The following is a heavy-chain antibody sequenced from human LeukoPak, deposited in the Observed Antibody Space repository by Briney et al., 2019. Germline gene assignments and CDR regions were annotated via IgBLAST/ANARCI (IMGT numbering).Heavy chain of an antibody. J-gene: IGHJ4*02. CDR2: VYYSGST. Sequence: SETLSLTCTVSGDSISSSSYKWGWIRQPPGKGLEWIGTVYYSGSTYHNPSLKSRVTISMDTPKNHFSLKLTSVTAADTAMYYCARHQYYFGSSGSYPDYWGQGTLVTVSS. D-gene: IGHD3-22*01. CDR3: ARHQYYFGSSGSYPDY. V-gene: IGHV4-39*01. CDR1: GDSISSSSYK.